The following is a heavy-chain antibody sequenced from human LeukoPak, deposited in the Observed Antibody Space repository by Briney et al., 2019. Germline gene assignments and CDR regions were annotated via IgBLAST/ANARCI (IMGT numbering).Heavy chain of an antibody. D-gene: IGHD5-18*01. CDR1: GFTFGDYA. Sequence: GGSLRLSCRASGFTFGDYAMSWVRQAPGKGLEWVGFIRSKAYGGTTEYAASVKGRFTISRDDSKSIAYLQMNSLKTEDTAVYYCTRGVTNFDYWGQGTLVTVSS. CDR3: TRGVTNFDY. CDR2: IRSKAYGGTT. V-gene: IGHV3-49*04. J-gene: IGHJ4*02.